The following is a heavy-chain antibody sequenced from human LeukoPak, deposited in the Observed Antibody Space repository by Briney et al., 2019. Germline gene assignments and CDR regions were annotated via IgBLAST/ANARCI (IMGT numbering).Heavy chain of an antibody. D-gene: IGHD3-10*01. CDR2: IYYSGST. Sequence: PSETLSLTCTVSGGSISSYYWSWIRQPPGKGLEWIGYIYYSGSTNYNPSLKSRVTISVDTSKNQFSLKLSSVTAADTAVYYCARADYYGSRVYFDYWGQGTWSPSPQ. CDR1: GGSISSYY. V-gene: IGHV4-59*01. J-gene: IGHJ4*02. CDR3: ARADYYGSRVYFDY.